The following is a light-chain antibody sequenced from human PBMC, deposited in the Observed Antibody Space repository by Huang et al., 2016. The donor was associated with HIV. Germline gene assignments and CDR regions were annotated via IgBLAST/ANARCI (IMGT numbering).Light chain of an antibody. CDR3: QQYSRSAT. CDR1: QRVTIW. J-gene: IGKJ2*01. CDR2: KAS. V-gene: IGKV1-5*03. Sequence: DIQMTQSPSTLSAAVGDRVTITCRASQRVTIWLAWFQQKPGKAPQLLIYKASTRESGVPSRFSGSGSGTEFTLTIDSLQPDDVATYYCQQYSRSATFGQGTKLEIK.